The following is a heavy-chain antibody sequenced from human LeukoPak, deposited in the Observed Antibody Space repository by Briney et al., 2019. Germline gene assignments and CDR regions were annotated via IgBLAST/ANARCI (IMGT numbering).Heavy chain of an antibody. J-gene: IGHJ4*02. Sequence: SVKVSCKASGGTFSCYAISWVRQAPGQGLEWMGGIIPIFGTANYAQKFQGRVTITADESTSTAYMELSSLRSEDTAVYYCARKTLRFLDPFDYWGQGTLVTVSS. CDR3: ARKTLRFLDPFDY. CDR2: IIPIFGTA. D-gene: IGHD3-3*01. V-gene: IGHV1-69*13. CDR1: GGTFSCYA.